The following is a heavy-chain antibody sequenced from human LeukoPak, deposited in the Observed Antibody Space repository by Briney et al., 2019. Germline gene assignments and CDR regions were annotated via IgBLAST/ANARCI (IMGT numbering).Heavy chain of an antibody. J-gene: IGHJ4*02. CDR1: GITLSNYG. CDR3: AKRGVVIRVVLVGFHKEAYYFDS. V-gene: IGHV3-23*01. Sequence: GGSLRLSCAVSGITLSNYGMSWVRQAPGKGLEWVAGISGSGGRRNYADSVKGRFTISRDSPKNTRYLQMNSLRAKDTAVYFCAKRGVVIRVVLVGFHKEAYYFDSWGQGALVTVSS. CDR2: ISGSGGRR. D-gene: IGHD3-10*01.